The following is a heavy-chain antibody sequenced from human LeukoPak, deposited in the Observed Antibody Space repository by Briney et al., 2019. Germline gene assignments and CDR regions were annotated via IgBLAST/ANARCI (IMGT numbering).Heavy chain of an antibody. CDR3: AKAGYSYGYGLRDYYYYYMDV. J-gene: IGHJ6*03. D-gene: IGHD5-18*01. CDR1: GFTFSNYA. CDR2: ISGSGDST. V-gene: IGHV3-23*01. Sequence: AGGSLRLSCAASGFTFSNYAMSWVRQAPGKGLEWVSAISGSGDSTYYADSVKGRFTISRDNSKNTLSLQMNSLRAEDTAVYYCAKAGYSYGYGLRDYYYYYMDVWGKGTTVTVSS.